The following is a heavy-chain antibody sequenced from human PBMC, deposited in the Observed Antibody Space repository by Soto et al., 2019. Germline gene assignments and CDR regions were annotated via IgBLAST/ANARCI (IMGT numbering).Heavy chain of an antibody. CDR2: IYYSGST. J-gene: IGHJ5*02. CDR3: ARHKTNSGWSAGGDNWFDP. V-gene: IGHV4-39*01. Sequence: SETLSLTCTVSGGSISSSSYYWGWIRQPPGKGLEWIGSIYYSGSTYYNPSLKSRVTISVDTSKNQFSLKLSSVTAADTAVYYCARHKTNSGWSAGGDNWFDPWGQGTLVTVSS. CDR1: GGSISSSSYY. D-gene: IGHD6-19*01.